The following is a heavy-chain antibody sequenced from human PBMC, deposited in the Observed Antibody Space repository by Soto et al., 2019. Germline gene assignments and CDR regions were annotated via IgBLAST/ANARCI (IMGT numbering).Heavy chain of an antibody. CDR1: GYTFTSYG. CDR2: ISAYNGNT. V-gene: IGHV1-18*01. Sequence: GASVKVSCKASGYTFTSYGISWVRQAPGQGLEWMGWISAYNGNTNYAQKLQGRVTMTTDTSTSTAYMELRSLRSDDTAVYYCARDLPGDTAMGKYYYYGMDVWGQGTKVTVSS. CDR3: ARDLPGDTAMGKYYYYGMDV. J-gene: IGHJ6*02. D-gene: IGHD5-18*01.